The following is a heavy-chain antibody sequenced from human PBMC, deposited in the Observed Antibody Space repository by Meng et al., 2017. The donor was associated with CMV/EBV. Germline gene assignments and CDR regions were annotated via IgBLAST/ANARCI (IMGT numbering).Heavy chain of an antibody. Sequence: SETLSLTCTVPGGSISSSSYYWGWIRQPPGKGLEWIGYIYYSGSTNYNPSLKSRVTISVDTSKNQFSLKLSSVTAADTAVYYCARDAGYYGMDVWGQGTTVTVS. CDR3: ARDAGYYGMDV. J-gene: IGHJ6*02. V-gene: IGHV4-61*01. CDR2: IYYSGST. CDR1: GGSISSSSYY.